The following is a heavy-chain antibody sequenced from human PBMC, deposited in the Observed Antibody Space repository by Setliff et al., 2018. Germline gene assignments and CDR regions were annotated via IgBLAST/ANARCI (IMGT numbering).Heavy chain of an antibody. CDR3: ARSDGGSSGLDY. V-gene: IGHV3-74*01. D-gene: IGHD2-15*01. CDR2: INPDGSTT. J-gene: IGHJ4*02. CDR1: GFTFSSYW. Sequence: PGGSLRLSCAASGFTFSSYWMHWVRQAPGKGLVWVSRINPDGSTTSYADSVKGRFTISRDNAKNTVYLQMNSLRAEDTAVYHCARSDGGSSGLDYWGQGTLVTVSS.